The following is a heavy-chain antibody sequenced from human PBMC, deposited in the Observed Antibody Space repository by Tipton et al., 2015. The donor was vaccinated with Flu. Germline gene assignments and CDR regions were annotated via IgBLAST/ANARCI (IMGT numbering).Heavy chain of an antibody. CDR2: IYSGGST. CDR3: AREGGSYYNAFDI. V-gene: IGHV3-53*01. D-gene: IGHD1-26*01. J-gene: IGHJ3*02. CDR1: GFTVSSNY. Sequence: GSLRLSCAASGFTVSSNYMSWVRQAPGKGLEWVSVIYSGGSTYYADSVKGRFTISRDNSKNTLYLQMNSLRAEDTAVYYCAREGGSYYNAFDIWGQGTMVTVSS.